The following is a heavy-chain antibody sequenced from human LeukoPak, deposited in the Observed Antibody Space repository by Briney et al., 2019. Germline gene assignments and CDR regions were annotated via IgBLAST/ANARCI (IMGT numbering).Heavy chain of an antibody. D-gene: IGHD6-13*01. CDR3: ARGSKAAPGTFDY. Sequence: SETLSLTCNVSGGSVSSGGYYWNWIRQPPGKGLEWIGYIYYTGSTDYNPSLKSRVAISVDTSKNQFSLKLSSVTAADTAVYYCARGSKAAPGTFDYWGQGTLVTVSS. V-gene: IGHV4-61*08. CDR2: IYYTGST. J-gene: IGHJ4*02. CDR1: GGSVSSGGYY.